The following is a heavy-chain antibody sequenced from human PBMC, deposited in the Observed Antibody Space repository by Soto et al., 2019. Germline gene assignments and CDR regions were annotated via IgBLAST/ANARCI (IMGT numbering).Heavy chain of an antibody. V-gene: IGHV1-18*01. D-gene: IGHD1-1*01. Sequence: ASVKVSCKVFGYTFSTYGLSWVRQAPGQGLEWMGWVSPYNGNTYYAPGLQGRVTMTTDTSTNTAYMSLRSLRSDDTAIYYCVRGGILEANRPYYYYGLDVWGQGTPVTVSS. CDR2: VSPYNGNT. CDR3: VRGGILEANRPYYYYGLDV. J-gene: IGHJ6*02. CDR1: GYTFSTYG.